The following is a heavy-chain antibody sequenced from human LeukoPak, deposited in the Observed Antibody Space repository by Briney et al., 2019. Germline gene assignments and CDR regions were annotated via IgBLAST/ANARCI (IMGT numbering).Heavy chain of an antibody. CDR3: AGQRSGYTYGSPENWFDP. V-gene: IGHV1-2*02. CDR2: INPNSGGT. Sequence: ASVKVSCKASGYTFTGYYMHWVRQAPGQGLEWMGWINPNSGGTNYAQKFQGRVTMTRDTSISAAHMELSRLRSDDTAVYYCAGQRSGYTYGSPENWFDPWGQGTLVTVSS. J-gene: IGHJ5*02. D-gene: IGHD5-18*01. CDR1: GYTFTGYY.